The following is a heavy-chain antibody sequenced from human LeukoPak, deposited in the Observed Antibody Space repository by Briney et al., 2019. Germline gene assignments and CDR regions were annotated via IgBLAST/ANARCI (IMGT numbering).Heavy chain of an antibody. V-gene: IGHV3-11*01. D-gene: IGHD6-13*01. CDR1: GFTFSSYA. CDR2: ISSSGSTI. CDR3: ARRAAAGTRYFDY. J-gene: IGHJ4*02. Sequence: PGGSLRLSCAASGFTFSSYAMSWIRQAPGKGLEWVSYISSSGSTIYYADSVKGRFTISRDNAKNSLYLQMNSLRAEDTAVYYRARRAAAGTRYFDYWGQGTLVTVSS.